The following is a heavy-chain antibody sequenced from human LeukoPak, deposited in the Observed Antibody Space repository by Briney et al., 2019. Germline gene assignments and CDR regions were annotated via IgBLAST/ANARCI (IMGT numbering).Heavy chain of an antibody. J-gene: IGHJ6*03. CDR2: IYYSGST. CDR1: GGSISSYY. D-gene: IGHD2-15*01. CDR3: ARSFYCSGGSCYSYYYYYHMDV. Sequence: SETLSLTCTVSGGSISSYYWSWIRQPPGKGLEWIGYIYYSGSTNYNPSLKSRVTISVDTSKNQFSLKLSSVTAADTAVYYCARSFYCSGGSCYSYYYYYHMDVWGKGTTVTVSS. V-gene: IGHV4-59*01.